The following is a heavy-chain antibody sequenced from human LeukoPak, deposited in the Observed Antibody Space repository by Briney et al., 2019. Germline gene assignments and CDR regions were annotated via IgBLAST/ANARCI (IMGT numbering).Heavy chain of an antibody. Sequence: GVSLRLSCAASGFTFSSYWMSWVRQAPGKGLEWVANIKEDGSEKYYVDSVKGRFTISRDNAKSSLYLQMNSLRAEDTAVYYCVRERRRYCSGGRCQYYYFDYWGQGTLVTVSS. D-gene: IGHD2-15*01. V-gene: IGHV3-7*01. CDR1: GFTFSSYW. CDR3: VRERRRYCSGGRCQYYYFDY. CDR2: IKEDGSEK. J-gene: IGHJ4*02.